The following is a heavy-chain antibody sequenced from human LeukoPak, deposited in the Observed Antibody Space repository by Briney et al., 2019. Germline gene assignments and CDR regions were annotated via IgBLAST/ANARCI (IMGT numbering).Heavy chain of an antibody. J-gene: IGHJ6*02. CDR3: ARDIAAAGSRYYYYGMDV. CDR1: GFTFSSYG. D-gene: IGHD6-13*01. Sequence: GRSLRLSCAASGFTFSSYGMHWVRQAPGKGLEWMAVIWYDGSNKYYADSVKGRFTISRDNSKNTLYLQMNSLRAEDTAVYYCARDIAAAGSRYYYYGMDVWGQGTTVTVSS. V-gene: IGHV3-33*01. CDR2: IWYDGSNK.